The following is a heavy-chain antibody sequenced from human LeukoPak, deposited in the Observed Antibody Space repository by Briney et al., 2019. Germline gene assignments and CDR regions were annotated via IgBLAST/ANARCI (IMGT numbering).Heavy chain of an antibody. J-gene: IGHJ4*02. Sequence: GRSLRLSCAASGFTFSSYGMHWVRQAPGKGLEGVAVISYDGSNKYYADSVKGRFTISRDNSKNTLYMQMNSLRAEDTAVYYCAKDRRGALYYFDYWGQGTLVTVSS. D-gene: IGHD4/OR15-4a*01. CDR1: GFTFSSYG. CDR3: AKDRRGALYYFDY. V-gene: IGHV3-30*18. CDR2: ISYDGSNK.